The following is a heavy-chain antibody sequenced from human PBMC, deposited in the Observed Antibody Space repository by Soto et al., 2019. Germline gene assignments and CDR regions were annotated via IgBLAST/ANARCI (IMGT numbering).Heavy chain of an antibody. CDR1: GFPFIRYS. CDR2: ISGTSSSI. J-gene: IGHJ6*02. CDR3: ARDVYSGTWTTEEDV. Sequence: PGGSLRLSCAVSGFPFIRYSMNWVRQAPGKGLEWIAYISGTSSSIKYADSVKGRFTISRDNAKNFLYLQMNSLRVEDTAIYFCARDVYSGTWTTEEDVWGQGTTVTVS. V-gene: IGHV3-48*01. D-gene: IGHD5-12*01.